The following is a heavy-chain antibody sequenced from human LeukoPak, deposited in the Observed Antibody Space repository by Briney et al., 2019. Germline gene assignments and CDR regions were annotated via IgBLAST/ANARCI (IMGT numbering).Heavy chain of an antibody. J-gene: IGHJ4*02. D-gene: IGHD1-1*01. CDR1: GFTFSSYG. V-gene: IGHV3-33*01. Sequence: AGGSLRLSCAASGFTFSSYGMHWVRQAPGKGLEWVAVIWYDGSNKYYADSVKGRFTISRDNSKNTLYLQMNSLRAEDTAVYYCARHGGWGSTFDYWGQGTLVTVSS. CDR2: IWYDGSNK. CDR3: ARHGGWGSTFDY.